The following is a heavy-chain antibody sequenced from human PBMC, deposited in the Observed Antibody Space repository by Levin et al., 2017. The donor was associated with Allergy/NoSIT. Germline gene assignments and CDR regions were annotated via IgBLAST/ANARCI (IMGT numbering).Heavy chain of an antibody. D-gene: IGHD1-1*01. CDR3: AAHNTGAY. CDR1: GFTFSHFW. CDR2: IKQDGSEK. Sequence: GGSLRLSCAASGFTFSHFWMIWVRQAPGKGLEWVANIKQDGSEKFYVDSVRGRFAVSRDNARNSLYLQMNSLKAEDTAVYYCAAHNTGAYWGQGTLVTVSS. J-gene: IGHJ4*02. V-gene: IGHV3-7*01.